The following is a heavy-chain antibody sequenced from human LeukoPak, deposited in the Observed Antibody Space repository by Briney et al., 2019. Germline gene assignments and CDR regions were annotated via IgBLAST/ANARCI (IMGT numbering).Heavy chain of an antibody. CDR2: ISYDGNNK. D-gene: IGHD5-18*01. Sequence: PGRSLRLSCAASGFTSSDCAMHWVRQAPGKGLEWVALISYDGNNKYYTDSVKGRFIISRDNSKNILYLQMNSLRAEDTAVYFCARDPKGGFSYGWGAFDIWGQGTMVTVSS. CDR3: ARDPKGGFSYGWGAFDI. V-gene: IGHV3-30-3*01. J-gene: IGHJ3*02. CDR1: GFTSSDCA.